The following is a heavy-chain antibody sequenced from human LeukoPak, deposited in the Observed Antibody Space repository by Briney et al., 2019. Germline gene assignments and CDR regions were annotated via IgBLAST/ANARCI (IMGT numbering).Heavy chain of an antibody. D-gene: IGHD3-22*01. CDR1: GGSISSGSYY. V-gene: IGHV4-61*02. J-gene: IGHJ5*02. CDR3: ARVPNYYDSSGYYTVPNNWFDP. CDR2: IYTSGST. Sequence: SETLSLTCTVSGGSISSGSYYWSWIRQPAGKGLEWIGRIYTSGSTNYNPSLKSRVTISVDTSKNQFSLKLSSVTAADTAVYYCARVPNYYDSSGYYTVPNNWFDPWGQGTLVTVSS.